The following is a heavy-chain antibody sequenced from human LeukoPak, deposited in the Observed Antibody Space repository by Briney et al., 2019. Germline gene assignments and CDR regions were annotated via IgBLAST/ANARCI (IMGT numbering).Heavy chain of an antibody. CDR1: GFTFSDYD. J-gene: IGHJ4*02. V-gene: IGHV3-21*01. CDR3: GRAFPPLRTSSAGDL. D-gene: IGHD3-16*01. Sequence: GGSLRLSCSASGFTFSDYDMNWVRQAPGKGLEWGSSISGLSSYTYYGESVKGRFIISRENAKKSLFFQMNSLGDEDTATYYCGRAFPPLRTSSAGDLWGQGILVTVSS. CDR2: ISGLSSYT.